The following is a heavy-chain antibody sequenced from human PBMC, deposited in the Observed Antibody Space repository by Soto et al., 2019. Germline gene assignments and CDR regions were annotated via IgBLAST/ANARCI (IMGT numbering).Heavy chain of an antibody. Sequence: QVQLVESGGGVVQPGRSLRLSCAASGFTFSSYGMHWVRQAPGKGLEWVAVIWYDGSNKYYADSVKGRFTISRDNSKNTLYLQMNSLRAEDTAVYYCARGRNEWELYYYVMDVWGQGTTVTVSS. CDR1: GFTFSSYG. CDR3: ARGRNEWELYYYVMDV. V-gene: IGHV3-33*01. D-gene: IGHD1-26*01. CDR2: IWYDGSNK. J-gene: IGHJ6*02.